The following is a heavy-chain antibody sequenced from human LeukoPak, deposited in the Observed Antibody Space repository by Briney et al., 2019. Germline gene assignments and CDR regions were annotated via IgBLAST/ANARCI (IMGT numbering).Heavy chain of an antibody. Sequence: AGRSLRLSCAASGFTFDNYAMHWVRQVPGKGLEWVSGISWNSGSIVYVGSVKGRFTISRDNAKNSLYLQMDSLRPEDMALYYCVKDVFLGFCSGGSCSAHFDYWGQGTLVTVSS. D-gene: IGHD2-15*01. CDR1: GFTFDNYA. J-gene: IGHJ4*02. CDR2: ISWNSGSI. CDR3: VKDVFLGFCSGGSCSAHFDY. V-gene: IGHV3-9*03.